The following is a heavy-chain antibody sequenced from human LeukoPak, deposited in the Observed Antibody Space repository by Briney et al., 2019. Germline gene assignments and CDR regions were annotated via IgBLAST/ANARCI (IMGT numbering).Heavy chain of an antibody. CDR3: ARDSSSWYEDQSTWFDY. V-gene: IGHV3-21*01. D-gene: IGHD6-13*01. CDR1: GFTFSSHL. J-gene: IGHJ4*02. CDR2: ISSSSSYI. Sequence: GGSLRLSCAASGFTFSSHLMHWVRQAPGKGLVWVSSISSSSSYIYYADSVKGRFTISRDNAKNSLYPQMNSLRAEDTAVYYCARDSSSWYEDQSTWFDYWGQGTLVTVSS.